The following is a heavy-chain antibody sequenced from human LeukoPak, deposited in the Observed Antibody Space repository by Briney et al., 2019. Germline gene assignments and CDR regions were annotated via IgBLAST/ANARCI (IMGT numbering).Heavy chain of an antibody. J-gene: IGHJ6*03. CDR1: GFTFDDYG. D-gene: IGHD6-19*01. Sequence: GGSLRLSCAASGFTFDDYGMSWVRQAPGKGLEWVSGINWNGGSTGYADSVKGRFTISRDNAKNSLYLQMNSLRAEDTAVYYCAREEYSSGWYGYYYYYMDVWGKGTTVTISS. CDR3: AREEYSSGWYGYYYYYMDV. V-gene: IGHV3-20*04. CDR2: INWNGGST.